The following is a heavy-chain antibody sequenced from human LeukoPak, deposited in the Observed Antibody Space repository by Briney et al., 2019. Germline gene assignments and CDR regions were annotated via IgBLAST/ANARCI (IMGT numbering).Heavy chain of an antibody. D-gene: IGHD1-1*01. V-gene: IGHV4-38-2*01. CDR1: GYSISSGYY. CDR3: ASVYNWNDVVAFDI. CDR2: IYHSGST. J-gene: IGHJ3*02. Sequence: KSSETLSLTCAVSGYSISSGYYWGWIRQPPGKGLEWCGSIYHSGSTYYNPSLKSRVTISVDTSKNQFSLELSSVTAADTAVYYCASVYNWNDVVAFDIWGQGTMVTVSS.